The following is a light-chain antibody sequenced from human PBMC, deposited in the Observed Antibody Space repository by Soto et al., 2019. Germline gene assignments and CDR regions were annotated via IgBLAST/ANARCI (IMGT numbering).Light chain of an antibody. J-gene: IGKJ4*01. CDR1: QSVNTQ. Sequence: EIVLTQSPGTLSLSPGETATLSCRASQSVNTQLAWYQQKPGQAHRLLIYDASTRATGIPARISGSGSGADFTLTSSSLEPEDFAVYYWQQRLNGPLTVGGGTKVEIK. V-gene: IGKV3-11*01. CDR3: QQRLNGPLT. CDR2: DAS.